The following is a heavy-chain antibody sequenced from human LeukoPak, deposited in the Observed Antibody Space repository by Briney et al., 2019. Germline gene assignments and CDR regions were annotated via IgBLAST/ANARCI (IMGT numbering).Heavy chain of an antibody. V-gene: IGHV3-15*01. D-gene: IGHD3-3*01. Sequence: GGSLRLSCAASGFTFSNAWMSWVRQDPGKGLEWVGRIKSKTDGGTTDYAAPVKGRFTISRDDSKNTLYLQMNSLKTEDTAVYYCTTRYYDFWSGYLMDVWGKGTTVTVSS. CDR1: GFTFSNAW. J-gene: IGHJ6*04. CDR2: IKSKTDGGTT. CDR3: TTRYYDFWSGYLMDV.